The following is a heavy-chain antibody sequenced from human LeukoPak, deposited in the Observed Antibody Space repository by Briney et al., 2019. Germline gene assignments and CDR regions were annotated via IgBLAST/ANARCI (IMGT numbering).Heavy chain of an antibody. V-gene: IGHV3-21*01. CDR1: GFSFSSYW. CDR2: ISSSSSYI. Sequence: GGSLRLSCAASGFSFSSYWMSWVRQAPGKGLEWVSSISSSSSYIYYAVSVKGRFTISRDNAKNSLYLQMNSLRAEDTAVYYCARVVPGSRAAFDIWGQGTMVTVSS. D-gene: IGHD1-26*01. CDR3: ARVVPGSRAAFDI. J-gene: IGHJ3*02.